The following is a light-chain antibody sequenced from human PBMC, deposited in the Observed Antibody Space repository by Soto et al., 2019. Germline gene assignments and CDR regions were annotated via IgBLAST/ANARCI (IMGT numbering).Light chain of an antibody. CDR3: SSYAGSNNLG. J-gene: IGLJ2*01. V-gene: IGLV2-8*01. Sequence: QSVLTQPASASGSPGQSVTISCTGTSSDVGGYNYVSWYQQHPGKAPKLMLYEVSKRPSGVPDRFSGSKSGNTASLTVSGLQAEDEADYYCSSYAGSNNLGFGGGTKLTVL. CDR2: EVS. CDR1: SSDVGGYNY.